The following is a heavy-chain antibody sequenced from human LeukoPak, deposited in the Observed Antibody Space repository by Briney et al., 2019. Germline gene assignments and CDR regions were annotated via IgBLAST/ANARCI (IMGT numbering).Heavy chain of an antibody. D-gene: IGHD2-15*01. V-gene: IGHV4-59*08. CDR2: TYYSGST. Sequence: SETLSLTCTVSGGSISSYYWSWIRQPPGKGLEWIGYTYYSGSTNYNPSLKSRVTISVDTSKNQFSLKLSSVTAADTAVYYCASGGYYFDYWGQGTLVTVSS. J-gene: IGHJ4*02. CDR1: GGSISSYY. CDR3: ASGGYYFDY.